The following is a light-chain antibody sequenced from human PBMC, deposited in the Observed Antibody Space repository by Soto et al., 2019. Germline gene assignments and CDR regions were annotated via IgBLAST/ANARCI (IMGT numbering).Light chain of an antibody. CDR2: DVS. Sequence: QSALTQPRSVSASPGQSVTLSCTGSRSDDGVYKYVSWYQQHPGKAPKLMIYDVSKRPSGVPGRFSGSKSGNTASLTISGLQAEDEADYYCCSYGGGYTPLVFGGGTKLTVL. J-gene: IGLJ2*01. V-gene: IGLV2-11*01. CDR1: RSDDGVYKY. CDR3: CSYGGGYTPLV.